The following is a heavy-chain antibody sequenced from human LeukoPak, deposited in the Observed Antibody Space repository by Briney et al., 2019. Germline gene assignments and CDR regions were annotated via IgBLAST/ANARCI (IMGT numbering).Heavy chain of an antibody. Sequence: GGSLRLSCVSSGFIFTSHGMQWVRQAPGKGLEWVAVIGHDGSNQNYADSVKGRFTVSRDNSKNTVYLHMNSLRAEDTAVYYCARDWMTMSGPIYYFDSWGWGTLVTVSS. V-gene: IGHV3-33*01. J-gene: IGHJ4*02. D-gene: IGHD2-2*03. CDR1: GFIFTSHG. CDR2: IGHDGSNQ. CDR3: ARDWMTMSGPIYYFDS.